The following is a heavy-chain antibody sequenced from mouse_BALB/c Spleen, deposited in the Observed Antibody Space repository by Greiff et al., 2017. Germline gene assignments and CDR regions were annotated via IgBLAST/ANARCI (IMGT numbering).Heavy chain of an antibody. Sequence: QVQLQQSGAELVRPGVSVKISCKGSGYTFTDYAMHWVKQSHAKSLEWIGVISTYYGDASYNQKFKGKATMTVDKSSSTAYMELARLTSEDSAIYDCAKDSSGYEGWFDYWGQGTLVTVSA. CDR2: ISTYYGDA. V-gene: IGHV1S137*01. J-gene: IGHJ3*01. CDR3: AKDSSGYEGWFDY. CDR1: GYTFTDYA. D-gene: IGHD3-2*01.